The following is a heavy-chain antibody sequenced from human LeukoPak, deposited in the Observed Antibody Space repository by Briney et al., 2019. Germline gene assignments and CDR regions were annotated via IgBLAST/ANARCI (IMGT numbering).Heavy chain of an antibody. J-gene: IGHJ4*02. CDR2: IIPILGIA. V-gene: IGHV1-69*04. CDR3: ARGGYSYASKFDY. Sequence: ASVKVACKASGGTFSSYAISWVRQAPGQGLDWMGRIIPILGIANYAQKFQGRVTITADKSTSTAYMELSSLRSEDTAVYYCARGGYSYASKFDYWGQGTLVTVSS. D-gene: IGHD5-18*01. CDR1: GGTFSSYA.